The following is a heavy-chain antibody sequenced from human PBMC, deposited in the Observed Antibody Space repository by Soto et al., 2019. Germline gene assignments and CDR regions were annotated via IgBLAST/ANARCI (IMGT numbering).Heavy chain of an antibody. CDR2: VSASGART. J-gene: IGHJ3*02. CDR1: GFTFSSYA. V-gene: IGHV3-23*01. CDR3: VKEPNVDYVGAFDI. D-gene: IGHD4-17*01. Sequence: EVQLLESGGGLVQPGGSLRLSCAASGFTFSSYAMSWVRQGPGKGLEWVSGVSASGARTFYADSVKGRFTISRDNYKNTLSLQMDSLIVDDTAVYYCVKEPNVDYVGAFDIWGQGTMVTVSS.